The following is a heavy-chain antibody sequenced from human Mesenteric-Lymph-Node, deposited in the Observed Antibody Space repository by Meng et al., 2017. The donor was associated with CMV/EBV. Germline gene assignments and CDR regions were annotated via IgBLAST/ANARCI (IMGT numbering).Heavy chain of an antibody. J-gene: IGHJ1*01. V-gene: IGHV3-23*01. CDR2: IGANPGDT. CDR1: EFIFSSYA. D-gene: IGHD6-6*01. Sequence: GGSLRLSCAASEFIFSSYAMTWVRQAPGKGLEWVSTIGANPGDTFYAESVMGRFTISRDNSKSTVYLQMNSLRAEDTAVYYCARRARPGYFQHWGQGTLVTVSS. CDR3: ARRARPGYFQH.